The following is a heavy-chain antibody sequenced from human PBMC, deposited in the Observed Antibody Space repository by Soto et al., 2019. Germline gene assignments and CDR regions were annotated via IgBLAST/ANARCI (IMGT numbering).Heavy chain of an antibody. D-gene: IGHD2-21*01. V-gene: IGHV1-2*02. CDR1: GYTFTDYF. CDR3: ARSPEPEIPVSNYYYGMDV. CDR2: VNPNSGGT. Sequence: ASVKVSCKASGYTFTDYFLHWVRQAPGQGLEWMGWVNPNSGGTNFAQKFQGRVTMTRDTSISTAYMELSRLRSDDTAVFYCARSPEPEIPVSNYYYGMDVWGQGTTVTVSS. J-gene: IGHJ6*02.